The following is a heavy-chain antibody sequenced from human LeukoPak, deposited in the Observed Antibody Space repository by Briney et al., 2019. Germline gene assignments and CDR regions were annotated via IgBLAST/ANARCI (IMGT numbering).Heavy chain of an antibody. CDR2: INPSGGST. J-gene: IGHJ4*02. CDR1: GYTFTSYY. CDR3: ASQNPDGAARHF. D-gene: IGHD6-6*01. Sequence: GASVKVSCKASGYTFTSYYMHWVRQAPGQGLEWMGIINPSGGSTSYAQKFQGRVTMTRDTSTSTVYMELSSLRSEDTAVYYCASQNPDGAARHFWGQGTLVTVSS. V-gene: IGHV1-46*01.